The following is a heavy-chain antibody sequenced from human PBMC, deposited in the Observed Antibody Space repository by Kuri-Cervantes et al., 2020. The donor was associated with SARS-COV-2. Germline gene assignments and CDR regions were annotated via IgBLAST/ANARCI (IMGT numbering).Heavy chain of an antibody. V-gene: IGHV3-7*01. CDR2: IKQNGSEK. CDR1: GFTFSSYW. J-gene: IGHJ5*02. Sequence: GESLKISWAASGFTFSSYWMSWVRQAPGKGLEWVANIKQNGSEKYYVDSVKGRFTISRDNAKTSLYLQMNSLRAEDTAVYYCARDRGIVVVPAAIWFDPWGQGTLVTVSS. D-gene: IGHD2-2*01. CDR3: ARDRGIVVVPAAIWFDP.